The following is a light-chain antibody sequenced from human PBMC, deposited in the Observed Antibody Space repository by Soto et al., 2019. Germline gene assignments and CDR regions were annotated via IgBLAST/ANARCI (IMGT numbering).Light chain of an antibody. CDR2: DVT. CDR3: QSYDSSLSGVV. Sequence: QSVLTQPRSVSGSPGQSVTISCTGTSSDVGGYNAVSWYQQHPGKAPKVIIYDVTKRPSGVPDRFSGSKSGNTASLTISGLQAEDEADYYCQSYDSSLSGVVFGGGTKLTVL. CDR1: SSDVGGYNA. J-gene: IGLJ2*01. V-gene: IGLV2-11*01.